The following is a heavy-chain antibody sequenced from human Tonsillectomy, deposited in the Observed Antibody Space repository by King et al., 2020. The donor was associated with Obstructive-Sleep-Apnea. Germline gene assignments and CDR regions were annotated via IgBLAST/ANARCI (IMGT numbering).Heavy chain of an antibody. Sequence: QLVQSGGGVVQPGRSLRLSCAASGFTFSSYAMRWVRQAPGKGLEWVAVISYDGSNKYYADSVKGRFTISRDNSKNTLYLQMNSLRAEDTAVYYCARAKGIAVATYFDYWGQGTLVTVSS. CDR2: ISYDGSNK. CDR3: ARAKGIAVATYFDY. J-gene: IGHJ4*02. D-gene: IGHD6-19*01. CDR1: GFTFSSYA. V-gene: IGHV3-30-3*01.